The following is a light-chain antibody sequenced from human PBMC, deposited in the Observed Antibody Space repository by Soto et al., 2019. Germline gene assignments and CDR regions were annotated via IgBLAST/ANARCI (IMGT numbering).Light chain of an antibody. CDR1: QSISNY. J-gene: IGKJ4*01. Sequence: EIALTQSPATLSLSPGERATLSCRASQSISNYLAWYQQKPGQAPRLLIYDASNRATGIPARFSGSGSGTDXXLXISSLEPEDFAVYYCQQRSNWPPLTFGGGTKVEIK. CDR3: QQRSNWPPLT. CDR2: DAS. V-gene: IGKV3-11*01.